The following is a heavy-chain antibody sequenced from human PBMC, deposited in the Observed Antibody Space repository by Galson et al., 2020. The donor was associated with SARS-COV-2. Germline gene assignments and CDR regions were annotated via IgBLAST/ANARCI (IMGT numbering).Heavy chain of an antibody. CDR2: IFSGGSP. V-gene: IGHV3-53*01. J-gene: IGHJ6*02. CDR3: ARGRQLLLLQDGMDA. D-gene: IGHD3-22*01. CDR1: GFTVSSNY. Sequence: GGSLRLSCAASGFTVSSNYMSWVRQAPGKGLEWVSVIFSGGSPYYADSVKGRFTISRNNSKNTLYLQMNSLRAEDTAGYYCARGRQLLLLQDGMDAWGQGTTVTVSS.